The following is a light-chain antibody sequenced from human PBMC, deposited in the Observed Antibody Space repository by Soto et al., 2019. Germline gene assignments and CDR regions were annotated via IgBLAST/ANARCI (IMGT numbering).Light chain of an antibody. Sequence: DIVMTQSPDSLALSLGERATINCKSSRSVLSSSNNKNFLAWYQQKPRQPPRLLIYWASTRESGVPDRLSGSGSGTDFTLTLSSLQGEDVAVYYCQHYYSSPFTFGPGTKVEI. J-gene: IGKJ3*01. CDR3: QHYYSSPFT. CDR2: WAS. CDR1: RSVLSSSNNKNF. V-gene: IGKV4-1*01.